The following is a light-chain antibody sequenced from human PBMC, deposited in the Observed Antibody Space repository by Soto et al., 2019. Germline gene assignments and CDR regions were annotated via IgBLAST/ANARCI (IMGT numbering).Light chain of an antibody. V-gene: IGKV2-28*01. J-gene: IGKJ1*01. CDR3: MQSLQTPWT. CDR1: QSLLHRNGYNY. CDR2: WGS. Sequence: DIVMTQSPLSLPVTDGEPSSVSCRSSQSLLHRNGYNYVEWYLQKGGQSPQLLIYWGSHRPSGVPDRFSGSGSGTDCTLKISKVEAEDVAVYYCMQSLQTPWTFGQGTKVDIK.